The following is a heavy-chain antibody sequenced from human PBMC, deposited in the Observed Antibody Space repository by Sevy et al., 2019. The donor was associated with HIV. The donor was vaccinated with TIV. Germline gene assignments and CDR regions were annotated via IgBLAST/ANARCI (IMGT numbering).Heavy chain of an antibody. CDR3: AAGTGTSDFDH. J-gene: IGHJ4*02. V-gene: IGHV3-15*01. D-gene: IGHD1-7*01. CDR1: GFTFSEAW. CDR2: IKSKTDAATR. Sequence: GESLRLSCAASGFTFSEAWMSWVRQAPGKGLEWVGRIKSKTDAATRDFAAPVRGRFSISRDDSANTVYLVMNNLKPEDTGVYYCAAGTGTSDFDHWGQGTLVTVSS.